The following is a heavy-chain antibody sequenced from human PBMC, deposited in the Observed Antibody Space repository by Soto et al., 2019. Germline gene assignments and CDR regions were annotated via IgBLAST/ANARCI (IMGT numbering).Heavy chain of an antibody. V-gene: IGHV3-11*01. D-gene: IGHD6-19*01. J-gene: IGHJ6*03. Sequence: GGSLRLSCAASGFTFSDYYMSWIRQAPGKGLEWVSYISSSGSTIYYADSVKGRFTISRDNAKNSLYLQMNSLRAEDTAVYYCARVAGPIYYYYCYMDVWGKGTTVTVSS. CDR2: ISSSGSTI. CDR3: ARVAGPIYYYYCYMDV. CDR1: GFTFSDYY.